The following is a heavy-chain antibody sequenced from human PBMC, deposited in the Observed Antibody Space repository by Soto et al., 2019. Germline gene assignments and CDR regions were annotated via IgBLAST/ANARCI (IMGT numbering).Heavy chain of an antibody. J-gene: IGHJ6*02. Sequence: PGESLKISCKGSGYSFTSYWISWVRQMPGKGLEWMGRSDPSDSYTNYSPSFQGHVTISADKSISTAYLQWSSLKASDTAMYYCARHQWELQPLYGMDVWGQGTTVTVSS. CDR2: SDPSDSYT. D-gene: IGHD1-26*01. CDR1: GYSFTSYW. V-gene: IGHV5-10-1*01. CDR3: ARHQWELQPLYGMDV.